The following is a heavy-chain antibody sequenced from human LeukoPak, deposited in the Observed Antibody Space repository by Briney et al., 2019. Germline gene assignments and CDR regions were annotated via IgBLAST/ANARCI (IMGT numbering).Heavy chain of an antibody. Sequence: SETLSLTCTVSGGSISSYYWSWIRQPPGKGLEWIGYIFYSGRTKYNPSLKSRVAISIDTSKNRFSLKLNSVTAADTAVYFCASPHYDSSGYYYVFDIWGPGTMVTVSS. J-gene: IGHJ3*02. CDR1: GGSISSYY. D-gene: IGHD3-22*01. V-gene: IGHV4-59*08. CDR2: IFYSGRT. CDR3: ASPHYDSSGYYYVFDI.